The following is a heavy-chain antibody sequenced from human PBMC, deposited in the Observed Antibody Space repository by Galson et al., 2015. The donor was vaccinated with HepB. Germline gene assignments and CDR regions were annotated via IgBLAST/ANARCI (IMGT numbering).Heavy chain of an antibody. V-gene: IGHV1-18*04. CDR2: ISAYNGNT. J-gene: IGHJ4*02. Sequence: SVKVSCKASGYTFTSYGISWVRQAPGQGLEWMGWISAYNGNTNYAQKLQGRVTMTTDTSTSTAYMELRSLRSDDTAVYYCARDQDDFWSDSYTGFDYWGQGTLVTVSS. CDR3: ARDQDDFWSDSYTGFDY. CDR1: GYTFTSYG. D-gene: IGHD3-3*01.